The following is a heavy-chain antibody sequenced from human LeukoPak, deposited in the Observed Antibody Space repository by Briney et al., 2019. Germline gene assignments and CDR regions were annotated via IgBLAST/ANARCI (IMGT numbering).Heavy chain of an antibody. Sequence: PGGSLRLSCAASGFTLSNYWMHWVRQAPGKGLVWVSRIKTDGVTTNYADSVKGRFTISRDNAKNTLYLQMNSLRAEDTAVYYCARTYDFWSGSQYYFDSWGQGTLVTASS. J-gene: IGHJ4*02. V-gene: IGHV3-74*01. CDR1: GFTLSNYW. CDR3: ARTYDFWSGSQYYFDS. D-gene: IGHD3-3*01. CDR2: IKTDGVTT.